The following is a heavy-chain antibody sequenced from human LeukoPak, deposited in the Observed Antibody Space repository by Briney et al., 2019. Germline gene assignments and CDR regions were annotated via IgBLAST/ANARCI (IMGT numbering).Heavy chain of an antibody. CDR2: INWNSGSI. D-gene: IGHD6-19*01. V-gene: IGHV3-9*01. Sequence: GGSLRLSCAASGFTFNTYGMHWVRQAPGKGLEWVSGINWNSGSIGYADSVKGRFTISRDNAKNSLYLQMNSLRTEDTALYYCAKDSIRSGWVYDAFDIWGQGTMVTVSS. CDR3: AKDSIRSGWVYDAFDI. J-gene: IGHJ3*02. CDR1: GFTFNTYG.